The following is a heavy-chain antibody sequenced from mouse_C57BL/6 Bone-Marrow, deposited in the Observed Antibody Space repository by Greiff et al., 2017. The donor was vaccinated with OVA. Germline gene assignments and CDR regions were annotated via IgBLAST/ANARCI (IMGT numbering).Heavy chain of an antibody. Sequence: VKLQESGPELVKPGASVKISCKASGYAFSSSWMNWVKQRPGKGLEWIGRIYPGDGDTNYNGKFKGKATLTADKSSSTAYMQLSSLTSEDSAVYFCARRHYGSYYYAMDYWGQGTSVTVSS. CDR2: IYPGDGDT. J-gene: IGHJ4*01. CDR1: GYAFSSSW. V-gene: IGHV1-82*01. CDR3: ARRHYGSYYYAMDY. D-gene: IGHD1-1*01.